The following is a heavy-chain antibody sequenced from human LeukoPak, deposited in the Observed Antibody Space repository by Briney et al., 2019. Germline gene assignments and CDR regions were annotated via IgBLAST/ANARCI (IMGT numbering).Heavy chain of an antibody. CDR2: ISAYNGNT. CDR3: AGSLGVPAAIEFPFDY. Sequence: ASVKVSCKASGYTFTSYGISWVRQAPGQGLEWMGWISAYNGNTNYAQKPQGRVTMTTDTSTSTAYMELRSLRSDDTAVYYCAGSLGVPAAIEFPFDYWGQGTLVTVSS. CDR1: GYTFTSYG. V-gene: IGHV1-18*01. D-gene: IGHD2-2*02. J-gene: IGHJ4*02.